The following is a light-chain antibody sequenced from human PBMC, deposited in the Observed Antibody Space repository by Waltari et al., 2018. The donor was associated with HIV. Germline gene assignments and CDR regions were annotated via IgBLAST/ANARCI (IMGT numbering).Light chain of an antibody. CDR3: QQFSSHPIT. J-gene: IGKJ4*01. CDR2: LAS. CDR1: QSISNS. Sequence: DIQMTQSPSTLSASVGDRVTITCRASQSISNSLAWYQQKPGKAPKVLLFLASSLAYGVSSRFSGSRSGTEFTLSIDDLQPDDLATYYCQQFSSHPITFGGGTKVEIK. V-gene: IGKV1-5*03.